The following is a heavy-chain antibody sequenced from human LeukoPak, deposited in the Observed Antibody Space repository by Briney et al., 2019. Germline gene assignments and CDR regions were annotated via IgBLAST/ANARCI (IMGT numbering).Heavy chain of an antibody. D-gene: IGHD6-19*01. CDR1: GFTFSSYV. V-gene: IGHV3-23*01. CDR3: AKRGIAVADMIDY. J-gene: IGHJ4*02. CDR2: ISGSGGST. Sequence: GGSLRLSCAASGFTFSSYVMTWVRQAPGKGLEWVSAISGSGGSTYYADSVKGRFTISRDNSKDTLYLQMSSLSAEDTAVYYCAKRGIAVADMIDYWGQGTLVTVFS.